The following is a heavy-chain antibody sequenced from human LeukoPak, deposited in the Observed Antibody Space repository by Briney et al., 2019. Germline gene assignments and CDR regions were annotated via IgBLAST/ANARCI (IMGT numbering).Heavy chain of an antibody. CDR2: IWYDGSNK. D-gene: IGHD2-15*01. CDR1: GFTFSGYG. J-gene: IGHJ4*02. V-gene: IGHV3-33*01. Sequence: GRSLRLSCAASGFTFSGYGMHWVRQAPGKGLEWVAVIWYDGSNKYYADSVKGRFTISRDNSKNTLYLQMNSLRAEDTAVYYCARDSLGGYCSGGSCYLDYWGQGTLVTVSS. CDR3: ARDSLGGYCSGGSCYLDY.